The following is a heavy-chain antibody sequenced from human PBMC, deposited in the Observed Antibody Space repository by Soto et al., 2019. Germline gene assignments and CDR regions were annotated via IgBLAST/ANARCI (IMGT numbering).Heavy chain of an antibody. CDR2: INPILGIA. J-gene: IGHJ2*01. D-gene: IGHD4-17*01. CDR1: GGTFSSYT. CDR3: ARRHGNSPGWYFDL. Sequence: QVQLVQSGAEVKKPGSSVKVSCKASGGTFSSYTISWVRQAPGQGLEWMGRINPILGIANYAQKFQGRVTITANKSTSTAYMELSSLRSEDTAVYYCARRHGNSPGWYFDLWGRSTLVTVSS. V-gene: IGHV1-69*02.